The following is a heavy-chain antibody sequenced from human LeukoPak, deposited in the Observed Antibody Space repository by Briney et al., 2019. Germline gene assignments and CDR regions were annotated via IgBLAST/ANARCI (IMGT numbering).Heavy chain of an antibody. Sequence: PSETLSLTCTVSGGSISSYYWSWLRQPPGKGLEWIGYIYYSGSTNYNPSLKSRVTISVDTSKNQFSLKLSSVTAADTAVYYCARLPYSSSWYVDYWGQGTLVTVSS. CDR3: ARLPYSSSWYVDY. CDR2: IYYSGST. D-gene: IGHD6-13*01. V-gene: IGHV4-59*08. J-gene: IGHJ4*02. CDR1: GGSISSYY.